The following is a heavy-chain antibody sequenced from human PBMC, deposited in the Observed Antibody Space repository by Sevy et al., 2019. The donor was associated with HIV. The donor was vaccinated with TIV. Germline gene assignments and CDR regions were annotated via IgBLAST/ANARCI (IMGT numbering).Heavy chain of an antibody. CDR1: GYTFTGYY. V-gene: IGHV1-2*02. J-gene: IGHJ4*02. CDR3: VRDDRDGYFDY. CDR2: INPDSGGP. Sequence: ASVKVSCKASGYTFTGYYMHWVRQAPGQGLEWMGWINPDSGGPNSAPTFQGRVTLTRDTSISTAYMELSRLKSDDTAVYYCVRDDRDGYFDYWGQGTLVTVSS.